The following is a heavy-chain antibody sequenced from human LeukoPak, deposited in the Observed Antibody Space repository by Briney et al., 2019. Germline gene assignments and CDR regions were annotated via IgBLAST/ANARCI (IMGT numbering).Heavy chain of an antibody. D-gene: IGHD3-10*01. J-gene: IGHJ4*02. Sequence: GGSLRLSCAASGFTFSSYWMSWVRQAPGKGLEWVANIKQDGSEKYYVDSVKGRFTISRDNAKKSLYLQMNSLRAEDTAVYYCARRSGITMVRGVIDYWGQGTLVTVSS. CDR3: ARRSGITMVRGVIDY. CDR1: GFTFSSYW. V-gene: IGHV3-7*01. CDR2: IKQDGSEK.